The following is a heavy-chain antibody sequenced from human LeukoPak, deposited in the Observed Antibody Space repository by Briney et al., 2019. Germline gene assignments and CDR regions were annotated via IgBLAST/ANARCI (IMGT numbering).Heavy chain of an antibody. D-gene: IGHD2-15*01. CDR1: GGSFSGYY. CDR3: ARGRRPRYCSGGSCKLKLYYYMDV. Sequence: SETLSLTCAVSGGSFSGYYWSWIRQPPGKGLEWIGDINHSGSTNYNPSLKSRVTISVDTSKNQFSLKLSSVTAADTAVYYCARGRRPRYCSGGSCKLKLYYYMDVWGKGTTVTVSS. CDR2: INHSGST. J-gene: IGHJ6*03. V-gene: IGHV4-34*01.